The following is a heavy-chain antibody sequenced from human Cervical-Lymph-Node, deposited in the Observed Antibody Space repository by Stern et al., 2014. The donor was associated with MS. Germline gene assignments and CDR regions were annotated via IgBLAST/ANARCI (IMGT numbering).Heavy chain of an antibody. CDR3: ARGALWFGAYYYYGMDV. J-gene: IGHJ6*02. CDR2: VSGSGIST. D-gene: IGHD3-10*01. Sequence: EVQLLESGGGLIQPGGSLRLSCKASGFTFSNYALSWVRQAPGKGLEWVSAVSGSGISTYYADSMKGRFIISSDNSQNTLFLQMNSLRADDTAIYYCARGALWFGAYYYYGMDVWGQGTTVTVSS. CDR1: GFTFSNYA. V-gene: IGHV3-23*01.